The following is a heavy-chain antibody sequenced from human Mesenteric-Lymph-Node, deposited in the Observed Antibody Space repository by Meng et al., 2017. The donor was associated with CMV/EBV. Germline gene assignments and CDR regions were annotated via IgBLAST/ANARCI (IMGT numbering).Heavy chain of an antibody. D-gene: IGHD5-18*01. CDR1: GDSVSCNSAA. Sequence: GDSVSCNSAAWHRIRQFPSRGLEWLGRTYYRSNWYIDYAVSVKSRITINPDTSKNQFSLQLNSVTPEDTAVYYCLRDTAVVKGAFDYWGQGTLVTVSS. J-gene: IGHJ4*02. V-gene: IGHV6-1*01. CDR3: LRDTAVVKGAFDY. CDR2: TYYRSNWYI.